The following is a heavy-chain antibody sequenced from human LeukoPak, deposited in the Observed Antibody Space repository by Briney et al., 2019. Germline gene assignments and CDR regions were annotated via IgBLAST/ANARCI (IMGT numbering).Heavy chain of an antibody. CDR1: GFTFSSYS. V-gene: IGHV3-21*01. J-gene: IGHJ3*02. CDR2: ISSSSSYI. D-gene: IGHD6-19*01. CDR3: ARDIAVAGDAFDI. Sequence: GGSLRLSCAASGFTFSSYSMNWVRQAPGKGLEWVSSISSSSSYIYYADSVKGRFTISRDNAKNSLYLQMNSLRAEDTAVYCCARDIAVAGDAFDIWGQGTMVTVSS.